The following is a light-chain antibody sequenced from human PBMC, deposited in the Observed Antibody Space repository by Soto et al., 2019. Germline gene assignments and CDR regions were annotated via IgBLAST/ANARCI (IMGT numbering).Light chain of an antibody. CDR2: GAS. Sequence: EIVLTQSPGTLSLSPGERATLSCRASQNIGSTYLAWYRQKLGQAPRLLIYGASSRAPGIPDRFSGSGSGTDFTLSISRLEPEDFAVYYCQQYVSTPLTLGGGTKVDIK. J-gene: IGKJ4*01. V-gene: IGKV3-20*01. CDR3: QQYVSTPLT. CDR1: QNIGSTY.